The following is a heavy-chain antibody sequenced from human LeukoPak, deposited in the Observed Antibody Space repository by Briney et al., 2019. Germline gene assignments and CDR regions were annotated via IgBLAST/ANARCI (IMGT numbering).Heavy chain of an antibody. CDR2: IYYSGST. Sequence: PSETLSLTCTVSGGSISSGGYYWSWIRQHPGKGLEWIGYIYYSGSTYYNPSLKSRVTISVDTSKNQFSLKLSSVTAADTAVYYCARDHGSGSYYGGGGWFDPWGQGTLVTVSS. V-gene: IGHV4-31*03. CDR1: GGSISSGGYY. CDR3: ARDHGSGSYYGGGGWFDP. J-gene: IGHJ5*02. D-gene: IGHD3-10*01.